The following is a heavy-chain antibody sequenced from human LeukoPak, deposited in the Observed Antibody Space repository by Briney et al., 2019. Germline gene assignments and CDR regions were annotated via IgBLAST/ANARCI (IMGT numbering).Heavy chain of an antibody. J-gene: IGHJ4*02. Sequence: SETLSLTCTVSGGSISSSSYYWGWIRQPPGKGLEWIGSIYYSGSTYCNPSLKSRVTISVATSKNQFSLKLSSVTAADTAVYYCARGDGQWLARTFFDYWGQGTLVTVSS. CDR1: GGSISSSSYY. D-gene: IGHD6-19*01. V-gene: IGHV4-39*01. CDR2: IYYSGST. CDR3: ARGDGQWLARTFFDY.